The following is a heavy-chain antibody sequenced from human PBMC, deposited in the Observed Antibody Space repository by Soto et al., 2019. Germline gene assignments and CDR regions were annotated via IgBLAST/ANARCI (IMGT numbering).Heavy chain of an antibody. J-gene: IGHJ5*02. Sequence: PSETLSLTCTVSGGSISSYYWSWIRQPPGKGLEWIGYIYYSGSTNYNPSLKSRVTISVDTSKNQFSLKLSSVTAADTAVYYCERRGRTVTQFDPWGQGTLVTVSS. CDR1: GGSISSYY. CDR3: ERRGRTVTQFDP. V-gene: IGHV4-59*08. D-gene: IGHD4-4*01. CDR2: IYYSGST.